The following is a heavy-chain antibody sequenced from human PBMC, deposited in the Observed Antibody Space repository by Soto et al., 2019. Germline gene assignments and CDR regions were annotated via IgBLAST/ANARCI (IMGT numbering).Heavy chain of an antibody. CDR1: GFTFSSYA. Sequence: GGSLRLSCAASGFTFSSYAMHWVRQAPGKGLEWVAVISYDGSNKYYADSVKGRFTISRDNSKNTLYLQMNSLRTEDTAVYYCARPLWRDDYNWGYFDLWGRGTLVTVSS. D-gene: IGHD4-4*01. CDR3: ARPLWRDDYNWGYFDL. CDR2: ISYDGSNK. J-gene: IGHJ2*01. V-gene: IGHV3-30-3*01.